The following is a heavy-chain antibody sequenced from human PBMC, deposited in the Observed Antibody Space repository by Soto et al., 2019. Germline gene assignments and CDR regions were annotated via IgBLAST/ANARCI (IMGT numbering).Heavy chain of an antibody. CDR2: ISYDGSNK. CDR1: GFTFSSYA. J-gene: IGHJ6*02. V-gene: IGHV3-30-3*01. Sequence: QVQLVESGGGVVQPGRSLRLSCAASGFTFSSYAMHWVRQAPGKGLEWVAVISYDGSNKYYADSVKGRFTSSRDNSKNTLYLQMNSLRADDTAVYYCASTLDVWGQGTTVTVSS. CDR3: ASTLDV.